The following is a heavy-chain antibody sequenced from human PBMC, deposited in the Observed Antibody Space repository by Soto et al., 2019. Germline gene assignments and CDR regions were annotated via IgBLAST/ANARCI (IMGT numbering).Heavy chain of an antibody. J-gene: IGHJ4*02. CDR1: GGSISGTSYY. CDR3: ARRREREYSYGPIDY. Sequence: QLQLQESGPGLVKPSETLSLTCIVSGGSISGTSYYWGWIHQPPGKGLEWIANIYSIGTTYHNPSLRSRVTISVDTSKNQFSLKLSSVTAADTAVYYCARRREREYSYGPIDYWGQGTLVTVSS. D-gene: IGHD5-18*01. V-gene: IGHV4-39*01. CDR2: IYSIGTT.